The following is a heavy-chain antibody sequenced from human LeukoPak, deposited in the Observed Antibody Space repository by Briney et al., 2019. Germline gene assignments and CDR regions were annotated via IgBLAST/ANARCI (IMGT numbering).Heavy chain of an antibody. D-gene: IGHD4-17*01. CDR3: AKPRGYSTVTTYYYYGIDV. CDR1: GLTFSNYA. V-gene: IGHV3-23*01. Sequence: GASLRLSCAASGLTFSNYAMSWVRQAPGKGLEWVSVICGSGDNTYYADSVEGRFTTSRDNSRNTLYLQMNSLRAEDTAVYYCAKPRGYSTVTTYYYYGIDVWGQGSTVTVSS. CDR2: ICGSGDNT. J-gene: IGHJ6*02.